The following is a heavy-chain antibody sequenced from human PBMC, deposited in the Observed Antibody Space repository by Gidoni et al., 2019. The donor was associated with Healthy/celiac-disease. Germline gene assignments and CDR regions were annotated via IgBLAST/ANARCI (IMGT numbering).Heavy chain of an antibody. CDR1: GGSFSGYY. Sequence: QVQLQQWGAGLLKPSETLSLTCAVYGGSFSGYYWSWIRQPPGKGLEWIGEINHSGSTNYNPSLKSRVTISVDTSKNQFSLKLSSVTAADTAVYYCARARILYPRPLGYGMDVWGQGTTVTVSS. CDR2: INHSGST. D-gene: IGHD2-8*01. CDR3: ARARILYPRPLGYGMDV. V-gene: IGHV4-34*01. J-gene: IGHJ6*02.